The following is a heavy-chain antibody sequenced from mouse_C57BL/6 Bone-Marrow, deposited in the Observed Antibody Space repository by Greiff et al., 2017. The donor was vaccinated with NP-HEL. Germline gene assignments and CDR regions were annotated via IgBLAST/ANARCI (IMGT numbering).Heavy chain of an antibody. J-gene: IGHJ3*01. Sequence: QVQLKESDAELVKPGASVKISCKVSGYTFTDHTIHWMKQRPEQGLEWIGYIYPRDGSTQSPSPFKGKGTLTADKSSSTAYMQLNSLTSEDSAVYFCARSYYGSSPNQAWFAYWGQGTLVTVSA. CDR2: IYPRDGST. CDR3: ARSYYGSSPNQAWFAY. D-gene: IGHD1-1*01. CDR1: GYTFTDHT. V-gene: IGHV1-78*01.